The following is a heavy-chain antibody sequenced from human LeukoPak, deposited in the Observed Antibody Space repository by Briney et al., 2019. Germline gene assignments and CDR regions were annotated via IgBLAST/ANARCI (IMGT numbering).Heavy chain of an antibody. CDR1: RFTFSTYA. CDR2: LSGSGSSA. V-gene: IGHV3-23*01. D-gene: IGHD3-9*01. CDR3: AKGLTNLGDD. J-gene: IGHJ4*02. Sequence: PGGSLRLSCAASRFTFSTYAMSWVRQAPGKGLEWVSGLSGSGSSAYYADSVKGRFTISRDNSKNTLYLQMNSLRPEDTAVYYCAKGLTNLGDDWGQGTLVTVSS.